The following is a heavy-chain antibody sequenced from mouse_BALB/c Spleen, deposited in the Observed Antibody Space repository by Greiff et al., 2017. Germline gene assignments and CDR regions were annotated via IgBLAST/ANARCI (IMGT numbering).Heavy chain of an antibody. J-gene: IGHJ2*01. CDR1: GFTFSSYA. V-gene: IGHV5-6-5*01. D-gene: IGHD3-3*01. Sequence: DVMLVESGGGLVKPGGSLKLSCAASGFTFSSYAMSWVRQTPEKRLEWVASISSGGSTYYPDSVKGRFTISRDNARNILYLQMSSLRSEDTAMYYCARWRDGCFDYWGQGTTLTVSS. CDR3: ARWRDGCFDY. CDR2: ISSGGST.